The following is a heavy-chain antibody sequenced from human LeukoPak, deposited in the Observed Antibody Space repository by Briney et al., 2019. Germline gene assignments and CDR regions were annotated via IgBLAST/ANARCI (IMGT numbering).Heavy chain of an antibody. Sequence: GGSLRLSCAASGFTVSSNYMSWVRQAPGKGLEWVSVIYSGGSTSYAASVKGRFTISRDNSKNTLYLQMNSLRAEDTAVYYCARDSYYGSGSYYRYTFDYWGQGTLVTVSS. V-gene: IGHV3-53*01. CDR1: GFTVSSNY. CDR3: ARDSYYGSGSYYRYTFDY. J-gene: IGHJ4*02. D-gene: IGHD3-10*01. CDR2: IYSGGST.